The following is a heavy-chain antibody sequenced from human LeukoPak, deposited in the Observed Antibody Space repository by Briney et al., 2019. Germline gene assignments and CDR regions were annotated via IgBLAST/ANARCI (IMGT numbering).Heavy chain of an antibody. J-gene: IGHJ3*02. D-gene: IGHD3-22*01. CDR3: AKVLDYYDSSGYSDAFDI. V-gene: IGHV3-33*06. CDR2: IWYDGSNK. Sequence: GGSLRLSCAASGFIFSSYGMHWVRQAPGKGLEWVAVIWYDGSNKYYADSVKGRFTISRDNSKNTLYLQMNSLRAEDTAVYYCAKVLDYYDSSGYSDAFDIWGQGTMVTVSS. CDR1: GFIFSSYG.